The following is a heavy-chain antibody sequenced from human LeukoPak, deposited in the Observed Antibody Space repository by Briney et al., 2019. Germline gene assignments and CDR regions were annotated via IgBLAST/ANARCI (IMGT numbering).Heavy chain of an antibody. V-gene: IGHV4-59*07. J-gene: IGHJ4*02. D-gene: IGHD7-27*01. CDR1: VGSISSHY. CDR3: ARLGNWGCPLFDY. CDR2: IYYSGST. Sequence: PSDTLSLTCTLSVGSISSHYWSCIRQPPGKGLECIGYIYYSGSTNYDASVKSRVTISVDTSKNQLSLKLSSVTAEDTAVYYCARLGNWGCPLFDYWGQGTLVTVSS.